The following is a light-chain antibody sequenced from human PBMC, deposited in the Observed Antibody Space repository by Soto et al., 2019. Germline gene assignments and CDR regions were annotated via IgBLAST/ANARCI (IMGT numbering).Light chain of an antibody. Sequence: EIVLTQSPVTLSLSPGESATLSCRASQSLIAQSLVWNPQKPGQSPRLVIYGASSRASGISDRFSGRGSGTDFTLTNSRLEPDDSAMYYCQHDSNSPPLYPFGRGTKREIK. CDR3: QHDSNSPPLYP. CDR1: QSLIAQS. J-gene: IGKJ2*01. CDR2: GAS. V-gene: IGKV3-20*01.